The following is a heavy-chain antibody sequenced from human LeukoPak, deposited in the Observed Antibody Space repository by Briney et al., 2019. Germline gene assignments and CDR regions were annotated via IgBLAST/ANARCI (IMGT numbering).Heavy chain of an antibody. J-gene: IGHJ4*02. CDR1: GGSISSGGYY. CDR2: IYYSGST. D-gene: IGHD2-2*01. V-gene: IGHV4-31*03. CDR3: ARVLRSYCSSTSCAAIDY. Sequence: SETLSLTCTVSGGSISSGGYYWSWIRQHPGKGLEWIGYIYYSGSTYYNPSLKSRVTISVDTSKNQFSMKLSSVTAADTAVYYCARVLRSYCSSTSCAAIDYWGQGTLVTVSS.